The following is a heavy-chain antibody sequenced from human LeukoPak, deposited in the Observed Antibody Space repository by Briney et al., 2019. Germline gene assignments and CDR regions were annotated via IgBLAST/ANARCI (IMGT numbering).Heavy chain of an antibody. Sequence: PSQTLSLTCTVSAGSISSGSYYWSWIRQPAGKRLEFIGRSYTSGSTNYNPALKSRVTISVDTSKNQFSLKLSSVTAADTAAYFCARAGTRAPAFDIWGQGTMVTVSS. CDR2: SYTSGST. V-gene: IGHV4-61*02. D-gene: IGHD2-2*01. J-gene: IGHJ3*02. CDR3: ARAGTRAPAFDI. CDR1: AGSISSGSYY.